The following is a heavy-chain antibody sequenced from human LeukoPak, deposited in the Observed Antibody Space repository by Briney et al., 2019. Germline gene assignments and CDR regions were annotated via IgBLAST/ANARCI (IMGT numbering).Heavy chain of an antibody. V-gene: IGHV1-69*04. Sequence: GASVKVSCKASGGTFSSYAISWVRQAPGQGLEWMGRIIPILGIANYAQKFQGRVTITADKSTSTAYMELSSLRSDDTAVYYCARDPGGTGPYYFDYWGQGTLVTVSS. CDR1: GGTFSSYA. CDR2: IIPILGIA. CDR3: ARDPGGTGPYYFDY. J-gene: IGHJ4*02. D-gene: IGHD1-1*01.